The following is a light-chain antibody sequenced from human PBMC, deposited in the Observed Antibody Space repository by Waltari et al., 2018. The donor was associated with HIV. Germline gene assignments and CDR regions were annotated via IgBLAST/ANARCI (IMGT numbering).Light chain of an antibody. CDR2: GAT. V-gene: IGKV3-20*01. J-gene: IGKJ1*01. CDR1: QSLTSDQ. Sequence: ENVLTQSPGTLSLSPGESATLSCRAAQSLTSDQIAWHQQRPGQAPRLLIYGATNRATGIPERFSGRGSGTDFTLTISRLEPEDFGVYYCQQYGTSPPWTFGPGTKVEIK. CDR3: QQYGTSPPWT.